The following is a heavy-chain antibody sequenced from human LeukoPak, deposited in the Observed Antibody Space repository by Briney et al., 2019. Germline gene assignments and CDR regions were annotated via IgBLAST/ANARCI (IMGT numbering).Heavy chain of an antibody. Sequence: GGTLRLSCAASGFTFSSYGMSWVRQAPGKGLEWVSSISTSSIYIYNADSVKGRFTISRDNARNSLFLQMSSLRAEDTAVYYCARVPAGVIGMKDAFDIWGQGTMVTVSS. J-gene: IGHJ3*02. CDR1: GFTFSSYG. V-gene: IGHV3-21*01. D-gene: IGHD3-16*02. CDR3: ARVPAGVIGMKDAFDI. CDR2: ISTSSIYI.